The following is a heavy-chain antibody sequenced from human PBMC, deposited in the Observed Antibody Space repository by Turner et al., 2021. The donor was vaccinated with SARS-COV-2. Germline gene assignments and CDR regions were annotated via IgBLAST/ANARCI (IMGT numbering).Heavy chain of an antibody. CDR2: SYSGGST. CDR3: AKDKGFSDY. J-gene: IGHJ4*01. V-gene: IGHV4-4*07. CDR1: DRSISGYY. D-gene: IGHD3-3*01. Sequence: QVQLQESGPGLVQPSETLSLTCRVSDRSISGYYWNWIRKPAGQGLEWIGRSYSGGSTNANPSLKSRDTMSGDTSKNQFSLKLTSVTAADTAIYYGAKDKGFSDY.